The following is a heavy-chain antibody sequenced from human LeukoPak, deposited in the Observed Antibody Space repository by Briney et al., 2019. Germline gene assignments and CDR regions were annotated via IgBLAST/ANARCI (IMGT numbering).Heavy chain of an antibody. V-gene: IGHV1-2*02. Sequence: ASVKVSCKASGYTFTGYYMHWVRQAPGRGLEWMGWINPNTGGTNYAQKFQGRVTMTRGTSISTAYMELSRLRSDDTAVYYCAREDRAAGENWFDPWGQGTLVTVSS. CDR3: AREDRAAGENWFDP. D-gene: IGHD6-25*01. CDR2: INPNTGGT. CDR1: GYTFTGYY. J-gene: IGHJ5*02.